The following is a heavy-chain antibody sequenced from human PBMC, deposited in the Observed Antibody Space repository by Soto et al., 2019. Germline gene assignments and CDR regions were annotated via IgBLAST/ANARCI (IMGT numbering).Heavy chain of an antibody. CDR2: IYYSGST. CDR3: ARDRGDYGGNSDAHDAFDI. D-gene: IGHD4-17*01. J-gene: IGHJ3*02. CDR1: GGSISSYY. Sequence: SETLSLTFTVSGGSISSYYWSWIRQPPGKGLEWIGYIYYSGSTNYNPSLKSRVTISVDTSKNQFSLKLSSVTAADTAVYYCARDRGDYGGNSDAHDAFDIWGQGTMVTVSS. V-gene: IGHV4-59*01.